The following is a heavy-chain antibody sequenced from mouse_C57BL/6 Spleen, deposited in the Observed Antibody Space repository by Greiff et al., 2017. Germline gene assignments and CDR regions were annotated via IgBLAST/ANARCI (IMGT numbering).Heavy chain of an antibody. D-gene: IGHD1-1*01. V-gene: IGHV1-55*01. J-gene: IGHJ4*01. CDR3: ARGDGSSEYYAMDY. CDR2: IYPGSGST. Sequence: QVQLQQPGAELVKPGASVKMSCKASGYTFTSYWITWVKQRPGQGLAWIGDIYPGSGSTNYNEKFKSKATLTVDTSSSTAYMQLSSLTSEDSAVYYCARGDGSSEYYAMDYWGQGTSVTVSS. CDR1: GYTFTSYW.